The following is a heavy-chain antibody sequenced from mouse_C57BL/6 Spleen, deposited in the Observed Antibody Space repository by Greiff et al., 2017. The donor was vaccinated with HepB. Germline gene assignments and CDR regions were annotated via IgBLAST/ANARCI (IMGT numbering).Heavy chain of an antibody. CDR1: GYTFTSYW. CDR3: ARRGNFPLAY. V-gene: IGHV1-69*01. Sequence: QVQLQQPGAELVMPGASVKLSCKASGYTFTSYWMHWVKQRPGQGLEWIGEIDPSDSYTNYNQKFKGKSTLTVDKSSSTAYMQLSSLTSEDSAVYYCARRGNFPLAYWGQGTLVTVSA. J-gene: IGHJ3*01. CDR2: IDPSDSYT.